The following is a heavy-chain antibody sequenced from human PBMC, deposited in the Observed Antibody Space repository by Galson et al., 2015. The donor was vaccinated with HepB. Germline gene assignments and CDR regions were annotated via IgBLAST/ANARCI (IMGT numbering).Heavy chain of an antibody. CDR3: AGANSGSYLDYYYGMDD. CDR2: INPNSGGT. Sequence: SVKVSCKASGYTFTGYYMHWVRQAPGQGLEWMGWINPNSGGTNYAQKFQGWVTMTRDTSISTAYMELSMLRSDDTAVYYCAGANSGSYLDYYYGMDDWGQWTMVTVSS. J-gene: IGHJ6*02. D-gene: IGHD1-26*01. V-gene: IGHV1-2*04. CDR1: GYTFTGYY.